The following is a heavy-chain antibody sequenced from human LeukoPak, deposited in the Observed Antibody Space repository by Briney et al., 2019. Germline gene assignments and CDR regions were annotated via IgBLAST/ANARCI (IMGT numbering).Heavy chain of an antibody. V-gene: IGHV1-69*05. J-gene: IGHJ4*02. Sequence: SVKVSCKASGGTFSSYAISWVRQAPGQGLEWMGGIIPIFGTANYAQKFQGRVTMTTDTSTSTAYMELRSLRSDDTAVYYCARDPLYSYGDYWGQGTLVTVSS. D-gene: IGHD5-18*01. CDR3: ARDPLYSYGDY. CDR2: IIPIFGTA. CDR1: GGTFSSYA.